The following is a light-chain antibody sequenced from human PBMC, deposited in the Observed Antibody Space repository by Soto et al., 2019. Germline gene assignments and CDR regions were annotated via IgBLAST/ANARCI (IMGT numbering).Light chain of an antibody. CDR3: QQYGSSPPVT. CDR1: QSVSSSY. Sequence: EIVLTQSPGTLSLSPGARAPLSCRASQSVSSSYLAWYQQKPGQAPRLLIYGASSRATGIPDRFSGSGSGTDFTLTISRLEPEDFAVYYCQQYGSSPPVTFGGGTKVDIK. CDR2: GAS. V-gene: IGKV3-20*01. J-gene: IGKJ4*01.